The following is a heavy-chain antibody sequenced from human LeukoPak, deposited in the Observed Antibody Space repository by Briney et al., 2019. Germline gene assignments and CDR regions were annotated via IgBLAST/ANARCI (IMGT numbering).Heavy chain of an antibody. CDR3: ARGSRITIFGVVISTPFDY. CDR1: GGTFSSYA. D-gene: IGHD3-3*01. Sequence: AASVKVSCKASGGTFSSYAISWVRQAPGQGLEWMGGIIPIFGTANYAQKFQGRVTITADESTSTAYMELSSLRSEDTAVYYCARGSRITIFGVVISTPFDYWGQGTLVTVSS. CDR2: IIPIFGTA. V-gene: IGHV1-69*13. J-gene: IGHJ4*02.